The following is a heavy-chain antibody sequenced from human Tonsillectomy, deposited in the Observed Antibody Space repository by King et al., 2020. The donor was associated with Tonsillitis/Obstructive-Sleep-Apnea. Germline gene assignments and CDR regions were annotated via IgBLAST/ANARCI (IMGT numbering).Heavy chain of an antibody. Sequence: VQLVQSGGGVVQPGRSLRLSCATSGFTFSSFGMHWVRQAPGKGLEWVAVIWFDGSYKYYAASVKGRFTISRDNSKNTLYFQMNSLRAEDSAVYYCARDYPGGLGLAHALDIWGQGTMVTVSS. V-gene: IGHV3-33*01. CDR3: ARDYPGGLGLAHALDI. J-gene: IGHJ3*02. D-gene: IGHD6-19*01. CDR1: GFTFSSFG. CDR2: IWFDGSYK.